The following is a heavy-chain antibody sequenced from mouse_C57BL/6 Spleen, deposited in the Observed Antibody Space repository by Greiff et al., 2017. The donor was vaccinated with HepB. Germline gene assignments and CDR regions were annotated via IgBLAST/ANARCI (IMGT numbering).Heavy chain of an antibody. CDR1: GYSITSGYY. CDR3: ASGDSSEFAY. D-gene: IGHD3-2*02. CDR2: ISYDGSN. Sequence: ESGPGLVKPSQSLSLTCSVTGYSITSGYYWNWIRQFPGNKLEWMGYISYDGSNNYNPSLKNRISITRDTSKNQFFLKLNSVTTEDTATYYCASGDSSEFAYWGQGTLVTVSA. V-gene: IGHV3-6*01. J-gene: IGHJ3*01.